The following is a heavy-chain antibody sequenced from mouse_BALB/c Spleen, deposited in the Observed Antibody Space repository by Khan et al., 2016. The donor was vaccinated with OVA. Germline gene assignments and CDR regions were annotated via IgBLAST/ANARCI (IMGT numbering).Heavy chain of an antibody. V-gene: IGHV9-3-1*01. Sequence: QIQLVQSGPELKKPGETVKISCKASGYTFTNYGMTWVKQAPGKGLKWMGWINTYTGEPTYADDFKGRFAFSLETSATPASLQINKLKNEDTATYCCARVGNYWYFDVWGAGTTVTVSS. D-gene: IGHD4-1*01. CDR2: INTYTGEP. CDR1: GYTFTNYG. J-gene: IGHJ1*01. CDR3: ARVGNYWYFDV.